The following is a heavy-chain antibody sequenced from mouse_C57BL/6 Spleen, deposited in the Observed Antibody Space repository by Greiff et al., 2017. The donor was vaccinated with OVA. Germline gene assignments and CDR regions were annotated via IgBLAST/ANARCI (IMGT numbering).Heavy chain of an antibody. CDR2: IHPNSGST. V-gene: IGHV1-64*01. Sequence: QVQLKQPGAELVKPGASVKLSCKASGYTFTSYWMHWVKQRPGQGLEWIGMIHPNSGSTNYNEKFKSKATLTVDKSSSTAYMQLSSLTSEDSAVYYCARSRSFYAMDYWGQGTSVTVSS. CDR3: ARSRSFYAMDY. CDR1: GYTFTSYW. J-gene: IGHJ4*01.